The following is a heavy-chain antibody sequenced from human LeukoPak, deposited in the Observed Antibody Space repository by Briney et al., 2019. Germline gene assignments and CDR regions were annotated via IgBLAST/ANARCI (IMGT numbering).Heavy chain of an antibody. V-gene: IGHV3-23*01. CDR3: AKDISPTAMVKPGY. Sequence: PGGSLRLSCAASGFTFSSYAMSWVRQAPGKGLEWVSAISGSGGSTYYAGSVKGRFTISRDNSKNTLYLQMNSLRAEDTAVYYCAKDISPTAMVKPGYWGQGTLVTVSS. CDR2: ISGSGGST. J-gene: IGHJ4*02. CDR1: GFTFSSYA. D-gene: IGHD5-18*01.